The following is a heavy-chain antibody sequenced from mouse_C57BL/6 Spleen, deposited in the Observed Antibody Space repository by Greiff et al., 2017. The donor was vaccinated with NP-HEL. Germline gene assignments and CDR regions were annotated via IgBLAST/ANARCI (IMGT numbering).Heavy chain of an antibody. CDR3: ARWEGYYDYDWFAY. V-gene: IGHV14-2*01. D-gene: IGHD2-4*01. J-gene: IGHJ3*01. CDR2: IDPEDGET. CDR1: GFNIKDYY. Sequence: VQLKESGAELVKPGASVKLSCTASGFNIKDYYMHWVKQRTEHGLEWIGRIDPEDGETKYAPKFQGKATITADTSSNTAYLQLSSLTSEDTAVYYCARWEGYYDYDWFAYWGQGTLVTVSA.